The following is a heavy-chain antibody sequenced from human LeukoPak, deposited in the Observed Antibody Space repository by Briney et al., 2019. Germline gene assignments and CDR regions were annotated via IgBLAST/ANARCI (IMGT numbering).Heavy chain of an antibody. CDR3: AKVYCSSTSCECFDY. V-gene: IGHV3-23*01. CDR1: GFTFSSYA. D-gene: IGHD2-2*01. CDR2: ISGSGGST. Sequence: GGSLRLSCAASGFTFSSYAMSWVRQAPGKGLEWVSAISGSGGSTYYADSVKSRFTISRDNSKNTLYLQMNSLRAEDTAVYYCAKVYCSSTSCECFDYWGQGTLVTVSS. J-gene: IGHJ4*02.